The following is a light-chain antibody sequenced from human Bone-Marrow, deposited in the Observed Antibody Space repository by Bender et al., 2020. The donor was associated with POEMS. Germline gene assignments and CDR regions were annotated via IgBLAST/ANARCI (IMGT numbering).Light chain of an antibody. J-gene: IGLJ2*01. CDR1: SSDVGGYDY. CDR2: EVT. Sequence: QSALTQPASVSGSPGQSITISCTGTSSDVGGYDYVSWYQQHPGKAPKLMIYEVTARPSGVPDRFSGSKSGNTASLTISGLQPEDEAVYYCSSFTSSTTLVVFGGGTKLTVL. CDR3: SSFTSSTTLVV. V-gene: IGLV2-14*01.